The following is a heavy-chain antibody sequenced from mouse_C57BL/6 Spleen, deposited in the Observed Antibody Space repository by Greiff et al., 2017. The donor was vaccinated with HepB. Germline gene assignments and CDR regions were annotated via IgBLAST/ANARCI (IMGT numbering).Heavy chain of an antibody. V-gene: IGHV3-6*01. J-gene: IGHJ3*01. CDR2: ISYDGSN. CDR3: ARDDGYLGIAY. D-gene: IGHD2-3*01. CDR1: GYSITSGYY. Sequence: EVKLQESGPGLVKPSQSLSLTCSVPGYSITSGYYWNWIRQFPGNKLEWMGYISYDGSNNYNPSLKNRIAITRDKSKNQFFLKLNSVTTEDTATYYCARDDGYLGIAYWGQGTLVTVSA.